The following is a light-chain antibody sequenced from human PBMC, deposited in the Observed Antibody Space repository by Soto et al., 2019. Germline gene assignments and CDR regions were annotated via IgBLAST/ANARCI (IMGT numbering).Light chain of an antibody. CDR3: SSYTTSSTPHYV. CDR1: SSDVGGYNS. CDR2: DVS. Sequence: QSALTQPASVSGSPGQSITISCTGTSSDVGGYNSVSWYQHHPGKAPKLMIFDVSDRPSGVSSRFSGSKSDNTASLTISGLQAEDEADYYCSSYTTSSTPHYVFGPGTKVTVL. V-gene: IGLV2-14*03. J-gene: IGLJ1*01.